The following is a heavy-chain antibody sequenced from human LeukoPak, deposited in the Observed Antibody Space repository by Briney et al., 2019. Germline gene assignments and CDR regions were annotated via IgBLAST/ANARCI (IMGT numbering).Heavy chain of an antibody. Sequence: GGSLRLSCAASGFTFRDYYMSWIRQAPGKGLEWVSNIGTSSTTIYYADSVKGRFTISRDNAKNSLYLQMNSLRADDTAVYYCARFAAGGSYYYYMDVWGKGTTVTVSS. CDR2: IGTSSTTI. V-gene: IGHV3-11*04. CDR3: ARFAAGGSYYYYMDV. J-gene: IGHJ6*03. D-gene: IGHD6-25*01. CDR1: GFTFRDYY.